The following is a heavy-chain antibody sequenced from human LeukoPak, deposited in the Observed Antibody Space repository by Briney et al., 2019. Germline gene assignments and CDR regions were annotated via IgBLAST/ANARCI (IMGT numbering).Heavy chain of an antibody. J-gene: IGHJ6*02. CDR3: ARDPRVYYDFDYYGMDV. CDR2: ISSSGSTI. CDR1: GFTFSSYE. V-gene: IGHV3-48*03. D-gene: IGHD3-3*01. Sequence: PGGSLRLSCAASGFTFSSYEMNWVRQAPGKGLEWVSYISSSGSTIYYADSVKGRFTISRDNAKNSLYLQMNSLRAEDTAVYYCARDPRVYYDFDYYGMDVWGQGTTVTVSS.